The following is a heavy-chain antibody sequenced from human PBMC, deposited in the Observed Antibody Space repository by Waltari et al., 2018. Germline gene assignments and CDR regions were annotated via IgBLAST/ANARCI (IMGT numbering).Heavy chain of an antibody. CDR1: GYSLSELS. J-gene: IGHJ6*02. CDR3: TTDIMLRVFSNV. Sequence: QVQLVQSGAEVRKPGASVKVSCKVSGYSLSELSMHWVRQAPGKGLEWVGGLDQEDKATVYAQKFQGRVTMTEDTSTDTAYMELSSLRSDDTAVYYCTTDIMLRVFSNVWGQGTTVTVSS. V-gene: IGHV1-24*01. D-gene: IGHD3-10*01. CDR2: LDQEDKAT.